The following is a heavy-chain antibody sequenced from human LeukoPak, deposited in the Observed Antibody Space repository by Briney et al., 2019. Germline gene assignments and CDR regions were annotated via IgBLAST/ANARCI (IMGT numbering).Heavy chain of an antibody. CDR1: GFTVSTNY. CDR2: IYSGGTT. J-gene: IGHJ4*02. V-gene: IGHV3-53*01. CDR3: VRDHNYAFDY. Sequence: GGSLRLSCAASGFTVSTNYMSWVRQAPGKGLEWVSVIYSGGTTNYADSVKGRFTISSDNAKNSLYLQMNSLRAEDTAVYFCVRDHNYAFDYWGQGTLVTVSS. D-gene: IGHD5-18*01.